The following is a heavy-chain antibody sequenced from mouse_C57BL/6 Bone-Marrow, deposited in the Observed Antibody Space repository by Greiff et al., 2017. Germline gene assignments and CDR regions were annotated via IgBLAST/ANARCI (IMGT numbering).Heavy chain of an antibody. CDR3: TTVVHY. J-gene: IGHJ2*01. Sequence: VQLQQSGAELVRPGASVKLSCTATGYNITDDYMDWVKQRPEQGLEWIGWIDPENGDTEYASKFQGKATITADTSSNTAYLQLSSLTSEDTAVYYCTTVVHYWGRGTALAVSA. V-gene: IGHV14-4*01. CDR2: IDPENGDT. D-gene: IGHD1-1*01. CDR1: GYNITDDY.